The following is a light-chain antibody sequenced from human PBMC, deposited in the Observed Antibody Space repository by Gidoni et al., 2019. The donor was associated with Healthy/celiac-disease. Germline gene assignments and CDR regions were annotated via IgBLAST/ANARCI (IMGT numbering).Light chain of an antibody. CDR2: KAS. J-gene: IGKJ2*01. CDR3: QQYNSYPYT. CDR1: QSISSW. Sequence: QMTQSPSTLSASVGDRVTITCRASQSISSWLAWYQQKPGKAPKLLIYKASSLESGVPSRFSGSGSGTEFTLTISSLQPDDFATYYCQQYNSYPYTFGQGTKLEIK. V-gene: IGKV1-5*03.